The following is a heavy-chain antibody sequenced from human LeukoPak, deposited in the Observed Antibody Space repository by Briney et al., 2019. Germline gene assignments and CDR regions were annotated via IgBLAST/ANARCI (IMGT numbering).Heavy chain of an antibody. J-gene: IGHJ4*02. CDR3: AGRREWYSSSWYTRPFDY. CDR1: GFTFSSYA. D-gene: IGHD6-13*01. CDR2: ISGSGGST. Sequence: GGSLRLSCAASGFTFSSYAMSWVRQAPGKGLEWVSAISGSGGSTYYADSVKGRFTISRDNAKNSLYLQMNSLRAEDTAVYYCAGRREWYSSSWYTRPFDYWGQGTLVTVSS. V-gene: IGHV3-23*01.